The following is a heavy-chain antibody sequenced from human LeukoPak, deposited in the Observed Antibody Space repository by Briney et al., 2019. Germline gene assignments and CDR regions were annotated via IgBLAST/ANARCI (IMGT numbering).Heavy chain of an antibody. CDR3: TRGGDLVVVDEPSADNGMDV. D-gene: IGHD2-2*01. CDR1: GYNFLTYA. CDR2: ISTYNGET. V-gene: IGHV1-18*01. J-gene: IGHJ6*02. Sequence: ASVTVSCKASGYNFLTYAITWVRQAPGQGLEWVGRISTYNGETGSARKFHGRVTMTTDTSTSTAYMELRSLRSDDTAVYYCTRGGDLVVVDEPSADNGMDVWGQGTTVIVSS.